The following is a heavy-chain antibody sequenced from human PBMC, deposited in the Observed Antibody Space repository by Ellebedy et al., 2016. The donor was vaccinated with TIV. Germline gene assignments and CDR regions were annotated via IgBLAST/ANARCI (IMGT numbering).Heavy chain of an antibody. V-gene: IGHV3-30*02. Sequence: GESLKISXAASGLTFSSYGMHWVRQAPGKGLEWVAFIGYDGSNKYCADSVKGRFTISRDNSKNTLYLQMNSLRTEDTAVYYCAKDSSPDYYDSSGFAHWGQGTLVIVSS. CDR3: AKDSSPDYYDSSGFAH. D-gene: IGHD3-22*01. CDR2: IGYDGSNK. CDR1: GLTFSSYG. J-gene: IGHJ4*02.